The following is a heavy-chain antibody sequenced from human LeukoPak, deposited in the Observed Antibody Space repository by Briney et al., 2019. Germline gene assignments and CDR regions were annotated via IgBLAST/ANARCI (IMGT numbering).Heavy chain of an antibody. Sequence: RRSLRLSCAASGFSLDAHAMHGVRQAPGKGLEWVSGISWNSDTIAYADSVKGRFTISRDNAQNSLYLQMNSLRAEDTALYYCAKDVSSYGLGSYSYFDYWGQGTLVTVSS. V-gene: IGHV3-9*01. CDR2: ISWNSDTI. CDR3: AKDVSSYGLGSYSYFDY. D-gene: IGHD3-10*01. J-gene: IGHJ4*02. CDR1: GFSLDAHA.